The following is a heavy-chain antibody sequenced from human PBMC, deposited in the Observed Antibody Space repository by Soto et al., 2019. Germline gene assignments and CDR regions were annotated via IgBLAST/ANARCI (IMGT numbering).Heavy chain of an antibody. CDR2: INHSGST. CDR3: ARGPLSRRAAAGTQPNDY. CDR1: GGSFSGYY. D-gene: IGHD6-13*01. Sequence: SETLSLTCAVYGGSFSGYYWSWIRQPPGKGLEWIGEINHSGSTNYNPSLKSRVTISVDTSKNQFSLKLSSVTAADTAVYYCARGPLSRRAAAGTQPNDYWGQGTLVTVSS. J-gene: IGHJ4*02. V-gene: IGHV4-34*01.